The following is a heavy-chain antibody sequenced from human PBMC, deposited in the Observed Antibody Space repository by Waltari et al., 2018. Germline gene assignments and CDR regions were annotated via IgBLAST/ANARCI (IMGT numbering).Heavy chain of an antibody. Sequence: QVQLVQFGAEVKKPGAAVKVSCKASGYTFTSYGIIWVRQDHGQWLEWMGWISAYNGNTGYAQKFQGRVTITRNTSISTAYMELSSLRSEDTAVYYCARSYTRGYSGYDSFGYWGQGTLVTVSS. CDR2: ISAYNGNT. V-gene: IGHV1-8*03. D-gene: IGHD5-12*01. CDR3: ARSYTRGYSGYDSFGY. CDR1: GYTFTSYG. J-gene: IGHJ4*02.